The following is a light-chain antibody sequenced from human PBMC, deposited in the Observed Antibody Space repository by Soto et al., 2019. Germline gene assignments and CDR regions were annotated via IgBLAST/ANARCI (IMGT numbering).Light chain of an antibody. V-gene: IGKV3-20*01. J-gene: IGKJ3*01. Sequence: EIVLTQSPGTLSLSPGERATLSCRASQSVGSNYLAWYQQKPGQAPSLLIYVASNRATGVPERFSGSGSGTGFPLTISILEPEAFAVYYCQQYDDSPPPFTFGPGNKVDIK. CDR1: QSVGSNY. CDR3: QQYDDSPPPFT. CDR2: VAS.